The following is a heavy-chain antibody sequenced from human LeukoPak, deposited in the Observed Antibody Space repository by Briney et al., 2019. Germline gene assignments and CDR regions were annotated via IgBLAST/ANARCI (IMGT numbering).Heavy chain of an antibody. CDR1: GGSISNYF. D-gene: IGHD1-14*01. CDR2: VYYTGST. V-gene: IGHV4-59*12. CDR3: ARDTLTAPFYYSYMDV. J-gene: IGHJ6*03. Sequence: PSETLSLTCTVSGGSISNYFWSWIRQSPEKGLEWIGYVYYTGSTNYNPSLESRVTISVDTSKNLFSLELSSVTAADTAVYYCARDTLTAPFYYSYMDVWGKGTTVTVSS.